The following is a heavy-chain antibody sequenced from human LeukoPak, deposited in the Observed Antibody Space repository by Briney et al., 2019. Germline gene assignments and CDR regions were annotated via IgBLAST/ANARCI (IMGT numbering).Heavy chain of an antibody. CDR1: GFTFSSYA. CDR2: ISYDGSNK. CDR3: ARDETYYYDSSGYYWH. Sequence: QSGGSLRLSCAASGFTFSSYAMRWVRQAPGKGLEWVAVISYDGSNKYYADSVKGRFTISRDNSKNTLYLQMNSLRAEDTAVYYCARDETYYYDSSGYYWHWGQGTLVTVSS. D-gene: IGHD3-22*01. J-gene: IGHJ4*02. V-gene: IGHV3-30-3*01.